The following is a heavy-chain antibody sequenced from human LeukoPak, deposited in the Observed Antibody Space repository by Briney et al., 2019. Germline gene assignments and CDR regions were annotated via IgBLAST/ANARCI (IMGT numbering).Heavy chain of an antibody. CDR2: IYYSGST. V-gene: IGHV4-59*01. J-gene: IGHJ5*02. CDR1: GDSINSNY. CDR3: ARGRTFDP. Sequence: PSETLSLTCTVSGDSINSNYWSWIRQPPGKGLEWIGYIYYSGSTNYNPSLKSRVTMSVHTSKNQFSLNLSSVTAADTAVYYCARGRTFDPWGQGTLVTVSS.